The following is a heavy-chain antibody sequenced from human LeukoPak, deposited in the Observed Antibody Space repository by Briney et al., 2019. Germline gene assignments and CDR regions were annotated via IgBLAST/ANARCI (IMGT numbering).Heavy chain of an antibody. CDR2: IYYSGST. CDR1: GGSISSYY. Sequence: SETLSLTCTVSGGSISSYYWSWIRQPPGKGLEWIGYIYYSGSTNYNPSLKSRVTISVDTSKNQFSLKLSSVTAADTAVYYCARENYDSSGLTTEGMDVWGQGTTVTVSS. V-gene: IGHV4-59*01. J-gene: IGHJ6*02. D-gene: IGHD3-22*01. CDR3: ARENYDSSGLTTEGMDV.